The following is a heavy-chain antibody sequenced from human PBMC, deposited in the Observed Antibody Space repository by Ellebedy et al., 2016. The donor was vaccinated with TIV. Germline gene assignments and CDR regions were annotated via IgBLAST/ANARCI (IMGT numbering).Heavy chain of an antibody. CDR3: AKLAVAGINWFDP. CDR1: GFTFSSYA. J-gene: IGHJ5*02. V-gene: IGHV3-23*01. CDR2: ISGSGGST. Sequence: GESLKISCAASGFTFSSYAMSWVRQAPGKGLEWVSAISGSGGSTYYADSVKGRFTISRDNSKNTLYLQMNSLRAEDTAVYYCAKLAVAGINWFDPWGQGTLVTVSS. D-gene: IGHD6-19*01.